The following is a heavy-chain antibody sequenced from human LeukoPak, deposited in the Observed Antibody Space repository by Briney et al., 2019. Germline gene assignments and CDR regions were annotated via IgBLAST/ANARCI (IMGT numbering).Heavy chain of an antibody. CDR1: GFTFSDYY. CDR3: AREGITIFGVVIIRDFDY. J-gene: IGHJ4*02. Sequence: GGSLRLSCAASGFTFSDYYMSWLRQAPGKGLEWVSYISSSGSTIYYADSVKGRFTISRDNAKNSLYLQMNSLRAEDTAVYYCAREGITIFGVVIIRDFDYWGQGTLVTVSS. CDR2: ISSSGSTI. D-gene: IGHD3-3*01. V-gene: IGHV3-11*04.